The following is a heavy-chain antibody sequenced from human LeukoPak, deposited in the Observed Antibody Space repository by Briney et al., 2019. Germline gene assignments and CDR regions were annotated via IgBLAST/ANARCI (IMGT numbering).Heavy chain of an antibody. CDR1: GFTFSSYW. CDR2: IKQDGSEK. D-gene: IGHD3-22*01. Sequence: GGSLRLSCAASGFTFSSYWMSWVRQAPGKGLEWVANIKQDGSEKYYVDSVKGRFTISRDNAKNSLFLQMNSLRVEDTAVYYCARDNTEGGYSYWGQGTLLTVSS. J-gene: IGHJ4*02. CDR3: ARDNTEGGYSY. V-gene: IGHV3-7*01.